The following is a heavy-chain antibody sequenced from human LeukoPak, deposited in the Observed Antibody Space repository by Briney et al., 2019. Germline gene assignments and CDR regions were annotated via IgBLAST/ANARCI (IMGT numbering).Heavy chain of an antibody. Sequence: SETLSLTCTASGGSVSSGRDYWSWIRQPPGKGLEWIGFIYYSGSTNYNPSLKSRVTISVDTSKSQFSLNLNSVTAADTAVYYCARLVRDSGTYYIFDLWGLGALVTVSS. D-gene: IGHD1-26*01. CDR2: IYYSGST. CDR1: GGSVSSGRDY. V-gene: IGHV4-61*01. CDR3: ARLVRDSGTYYIFDL. J-gene: IGHJ4*02.